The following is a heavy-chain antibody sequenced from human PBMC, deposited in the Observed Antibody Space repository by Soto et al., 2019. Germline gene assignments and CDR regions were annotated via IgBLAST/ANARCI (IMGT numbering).Heavy chain of an antibody. CDR1: GYTFPRYA. Sequence: QVQLVQSGAEVKKPGSSVKVSCKASGYTFPRYALHWVRQAPGQRLEWMGWINAGNGNTKYSQRFQGRVTITRDTSESTSYMELSRLRSEDTAVYYCARTHYAMLTGYSPNPFDHWGQGTLVIVSS. V-gene: IGHV1-3*01. CDR2: INAGNGNT. J-gene: IGHJ4*02. CDR3: ARTHYAMLTGYSPNPFDH. D-gene: IGHD3-9*01.